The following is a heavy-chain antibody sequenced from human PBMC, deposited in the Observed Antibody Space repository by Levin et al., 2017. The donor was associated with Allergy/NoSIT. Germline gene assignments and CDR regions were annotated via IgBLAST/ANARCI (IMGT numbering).Heavy chain of an antibody. J-gene: IGHJ3*02. V-gene: IGHV3-9*01. D-gene: IGHD5-12*01. Sequence: GGSLRLSCAASRITFEAYSMHWVRQGPGKGLEWVAGISWNGGSIGYADSVRGRFTIARDNSKKSLFLHMNSLRLEDTALYYCVKDTYSGFDWGGLEPLDIWGQGTMVTVSS. CDR3: VKDTYSGFDWGGLEPLDI. CDR2: ISWNGGSI. CDR1: RITFEAYS.